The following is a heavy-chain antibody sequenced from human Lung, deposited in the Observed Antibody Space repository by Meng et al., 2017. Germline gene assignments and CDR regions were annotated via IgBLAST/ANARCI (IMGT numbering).Heavy chain of an antibody. CDR3: ARGPTTMAHDFDY. Sequence: AHLQQWGAGLLKPSETLVLTCVVSGGSFSDYYWSWIRQPPGKGLEWIGEINHSGSTNYNPSLESRATISVDTSQNNLSLKLSSVTAADSAVYYCARGPTTMAHDFDYWGQGTLVTVSS. J-gene: IGHJ4*02. D-gene: IGHD4-11*01. CDR2: INHSGST. CDR1: GGSFSDYY. V-gene: IGHV4-34*01.